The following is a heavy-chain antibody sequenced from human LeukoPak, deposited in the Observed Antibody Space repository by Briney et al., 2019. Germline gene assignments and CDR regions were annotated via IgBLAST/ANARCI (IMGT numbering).Heavy chain of an antibody. V-gene: IGHV4-39*07. CDR1: GYSISSSSYY. CDR2: IYYSGST. D-gene: IGHD5-18*01. Sequence: SETLSLTCTVSGYSISSSSYYWGWIRQPPGKGLEWIGSIYYSGSTYYNPSLKSRVTISVDTSKNQFSLKLSSVTAADTAVYYCARDLKRYSFDYWGQGTLVTVSS. CDR3: ARDLKRYSFDY. J-gene: IGHJ4*02.